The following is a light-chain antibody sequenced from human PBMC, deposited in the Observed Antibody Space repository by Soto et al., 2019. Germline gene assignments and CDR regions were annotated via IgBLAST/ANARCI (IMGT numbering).Light chain of an antibody. CDR2: IAS. CDR1: QSITNY. CDR3: QQTYIFPRP. V-gene: IGKV1-39*01. J-gene: IGKJ1*01. Sequence: DIQMTQSPSSLSASVGDRVTITCRASQSITNYLNWYQQKPGRAPKLLIYIASSLQSGVPSRFRGGGSGTYFTLTISSLKPEDFATYYCQQTYIFPRPFAKGTKVKI.